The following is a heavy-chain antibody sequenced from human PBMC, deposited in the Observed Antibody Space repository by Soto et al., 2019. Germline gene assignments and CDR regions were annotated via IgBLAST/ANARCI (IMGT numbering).Heavy chain of an antibody. D-gene: IGHD3-10*01. CDR3: ARDERFGEKDHYYYYGMDV. CDR1: GGSISSYY. J-gene: IGHJ6*02. Sequence: PSETLSLTCTVSGGSISSYYWSWIRQPPGKGLEWIGYIYYSGSTNYNPSLKSRVTISVDTSKNQFSLKLSSVTAADTAVYYCARDERFGEKDHYYYYGMDVWGQGTTVTVSS. V-gene: IGHV4-59*01. CDR2: IYYSGST.